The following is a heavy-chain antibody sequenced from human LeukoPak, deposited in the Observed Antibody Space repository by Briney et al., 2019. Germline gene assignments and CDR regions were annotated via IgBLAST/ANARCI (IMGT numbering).Heavy chain of an antibody. J-gene: IGHJ4*02. CDR3: ARVGGGYDFVDY. CDR1: GGSISSYY. V-gene: IGHV4-59*01. D-gene: IGHD3-16*01. CDR2: IYYSGST. Sequence: PSETLSLTCTVSGGSISSYYWSWIRQPPGKGLEWVGYIYYSGSTNYNPSLKSRVTISVDTSKNQFSLKLSSVTAADTAVYYWARVGGGYDFVDYWGQGTLVSVSS.